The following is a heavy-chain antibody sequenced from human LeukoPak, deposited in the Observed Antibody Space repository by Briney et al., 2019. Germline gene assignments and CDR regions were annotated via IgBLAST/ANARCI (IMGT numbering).Heavy chain of an antibody. CDR1: GGSISSYY. Sequence: SETLSLTCTVSGGSISSYYWSWIRQPPGKGLVWIGYIYYSGSTNYNPSLKSRVTISVDTSKNQFSLKLGSVTAADTAVYYCARRWTGDAFDIWGQGTMVTVSS. CDR2: IYYSGST. D-gene: IGHD3/OR15-3a*01. J-gene: IGHJ3*02. CDR3: ARRWTGDAFDI. V-gene: IGHV4-59*01.